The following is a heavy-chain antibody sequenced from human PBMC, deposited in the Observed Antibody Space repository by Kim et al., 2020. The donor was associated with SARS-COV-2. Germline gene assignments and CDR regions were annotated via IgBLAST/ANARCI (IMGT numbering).Heavy chain of an antibody. CDR3: AREPIMITFGGVIDNDAFDI. J-gene: IGHJ3*02. CDR2: INPNSGGT. D-gene: IGHD3-16*02. Sequence: ASVKVSCKASGYTFTGYYMHWVRQAPGQGLEWMGRINPNSGGTNYAQKFQGRVTMTRDTSISTAYMELSRLRSDDTAVYYCAREPIMITFGGVIDNDAFDIWGQGTMATVSS. V-gene: IGHV1-2*06. CDR1: GYTFTGYY.